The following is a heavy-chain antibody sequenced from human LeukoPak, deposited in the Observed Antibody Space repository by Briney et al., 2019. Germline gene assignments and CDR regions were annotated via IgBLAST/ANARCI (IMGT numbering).Heavy chain of an antibody. V-gene: IGHV1-8*01. D-gene: IGHD2-2*01. CDR2: MNPNSGNT. J-gene: IGHJ5*02. CDR3: ARLIGYCSSTSCSDWFDP. CDR1: GYTFTSYD. Sequence: GASVKVSCKASGYTFTSYDINWVRQATGQGLEWMGWMNPNSGNTGYAQKFQGRVTMTRNTSISTAYMELSSLRSEDTAVYYCARLIGYCSSTSCSDWFDPRGQGALVTVSS.